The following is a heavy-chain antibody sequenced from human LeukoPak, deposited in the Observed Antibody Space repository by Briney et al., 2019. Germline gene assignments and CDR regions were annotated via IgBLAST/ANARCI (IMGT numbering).Heavy chain of an antibody. CDR2: IVVGSGNT. V-gene: IGHV1-58*01. Sequence: GTSVKVSCKASGFIFSSSAVQWVRQARGQRLEWIGWIVVGSGNTNYAQNFQERVTITRDMSTSTAYMELSSLRAEDTATYYCAKALNYWYFDLWGRGNLVTVSS. CDR3: AKALNYWYFDL. CDR1: GFIFSSSA. J-gene: IGHJ2*01.